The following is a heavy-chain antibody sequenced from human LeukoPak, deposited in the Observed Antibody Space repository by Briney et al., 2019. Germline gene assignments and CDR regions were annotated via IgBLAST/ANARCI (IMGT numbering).Heavy chain of an antibody. CDR3: ARYYHYDSSGPYGGGFDY. CDR2: INTNTENP. D-gene: IGHD3-22*01. V-gene: IGHV7-4-1*02. CDR1: GYTFTSYA. Sequence: GASVKVSCKASGYTFTSYAMNWVRQAPGQGLEWTGWINTNTENPTYDQGFTGRFVFSLDTSVSTAYLQISSLKAEDTAVYYCARYYHYDSSGPYGGGFDYWGQGTLVTVSS. J-gene: IGHJ4*02.